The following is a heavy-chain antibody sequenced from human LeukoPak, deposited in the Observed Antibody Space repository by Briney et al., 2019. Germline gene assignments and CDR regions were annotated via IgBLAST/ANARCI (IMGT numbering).Heavy chain of an antibody. Sequence: SETLSLTCTVSGGSISSSSYYWGWIRQPPGKGLEWIGRIYYSGSTYDNPSLKSRVTISVDTSKNQCSVKLSSVTAADTAVYYCARHDSQLLWLFDYWGQGTLVTVSS. V-gene: IGHV4-39*01. J-gene: IGHJ4*02. D-gene: IGHD2-2*01. CDR2: IYYSGST. CDR1: GGSISSSSYY. CDR3: ARHDSQLLWLFDY.